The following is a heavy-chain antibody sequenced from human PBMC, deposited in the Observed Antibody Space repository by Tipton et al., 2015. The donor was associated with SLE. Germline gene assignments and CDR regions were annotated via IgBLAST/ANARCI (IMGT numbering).Heavy chain of an antibody. CDR2: VNRNEGT. D-gene: IGHD4-23*01. Sequence: TLSLTCAVSGASVTTSYWTWLRQPPGKGLEWIAYVNRNEGTNFKPSLKSRVTISLDTSRNQFSLNLNSVTAADTALYYCARGSLVLPTVAGDVDAFDIWGQGTAVIVSS. J-gene: IGHJ3*02. CDR3: ARGSLVLPTVAGDVDAFDI. CDR1: GASVTTSY. V-gene: IGHV4-59*02.